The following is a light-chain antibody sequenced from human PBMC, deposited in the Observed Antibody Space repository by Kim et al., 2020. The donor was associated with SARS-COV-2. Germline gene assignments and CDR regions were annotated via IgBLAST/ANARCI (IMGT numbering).Light chain of an antibody. V-gene: IGLV3-1*01. Sequence: VSPGQTASITCSGDKLGDKYACWYQQKPGQSPVLVIYQDSKRPSGIPERFSGSNSGNTATLTISGTQTMDEADFYCQAWDSSTVVFGGGTQLTVL. J-gene: IGLJ2*01. CDR2: QDS. CDR3: QAWDSSTVV. CDR1: KLGDKY.